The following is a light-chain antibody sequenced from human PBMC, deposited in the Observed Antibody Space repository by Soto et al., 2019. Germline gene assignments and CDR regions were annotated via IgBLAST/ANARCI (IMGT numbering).Light chain of an antibody. V-gene: IGKV1-5*01. CDR2: DAS. CDR3: QQCDSLSPWT. CDR1: QSIGSW. J-gene: IGKJ1*01. Sequence: DILMTQSPSTLSASVGDRVTITCRASQSIGSWLAWYQQKPGKAPKLLIYDASRLESGVPSRFSGSGSGTDFTLTISSLQPGDFATYYCQQCDSLSPWTFGQGTKVEIK.